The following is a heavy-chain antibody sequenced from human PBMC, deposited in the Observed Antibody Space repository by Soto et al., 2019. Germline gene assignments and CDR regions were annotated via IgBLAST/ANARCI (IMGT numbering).Heavy chain of an antibody. CDR2: ISGRSDVI. CDR3: ARERAPDIRFDS. V-gene: IGHV3-11*01. Sequence: QVHLVESGGGLVKPGGSLRLSCAASGFSISDFYMSWVRQIPGKGLEWISYISGRSDVIHYVDSVKGRFTVSRDNARNSVFLQMDSLRAEDSGIYFCARERAPDIRFDSWGQETLVTVSS. J-gene: IGHJ5*01. D-gene: IGHD5-12*01. CDR1: GFSISDFY.